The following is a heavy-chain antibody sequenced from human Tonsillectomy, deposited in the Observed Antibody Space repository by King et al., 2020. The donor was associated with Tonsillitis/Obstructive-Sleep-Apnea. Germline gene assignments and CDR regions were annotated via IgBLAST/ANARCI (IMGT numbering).Heavy chain of an antibody. CDR1: GFTFSNYA. V-gene: IGHV3-30*04. D-gene: IGHD3-22*01. Sequence: QLVQSGGGVVQTGRSLRLSCAASGFTFSNYAIHWVRQAPGKGLEWVAVISYDGSNKYYADSVKGRFTISRDNSKNTLDLQMNSLGAEETANYYCAREGIYDSRHYADAFDIWGQGTMVTVPS. J-gene: IGHJ3*02. CDR3: AREGIYDSRHYADAFDI. CDR2: ISYDGSNK.